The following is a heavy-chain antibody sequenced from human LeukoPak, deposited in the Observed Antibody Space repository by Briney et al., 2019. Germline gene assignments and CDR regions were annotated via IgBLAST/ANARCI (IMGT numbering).Heavy chain of an antibody. CDR2: IYYSGST. V-gene: IGHV4-59*08. D-gene: IGHD3-10*01. CDR3: ARAVGGYYGSGSYLFDY. CDR1: GGSISSYY. Sequence: SETLPLTCTVSGGSISSYYWSWIRQPPGKGLEWIGYIYYSGSTNYNPSLKSRVTISVDTSKNQFSLKLSSVTAADTAVYYCARAVGGYYGSGSYLFDYWGQGTLVTVSS. J-gene: IGHJ4*02.